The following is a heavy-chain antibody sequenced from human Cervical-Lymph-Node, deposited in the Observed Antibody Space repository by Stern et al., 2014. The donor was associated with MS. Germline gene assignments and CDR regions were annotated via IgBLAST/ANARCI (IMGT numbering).Heavy chain of an antibody. V-gene: IGHV4-59*08. J-gene: IGHJ4*02. CDR3: ARHLNGATDY. CDR2: IYYSGTT. CDR1: GGSLSTYY. D-gene: IGHD5-12*01. Sequence: VQLVESGPGLVKPSETLSLTCTVSGGSLSTYYWSWIRQPPGKGLEWIGYIYYSGTTWFNPPPKSRVIISLAKPQNQISTRLSSVTAADTAVYYCARHLNGATDYWGQGTLVTVSS.